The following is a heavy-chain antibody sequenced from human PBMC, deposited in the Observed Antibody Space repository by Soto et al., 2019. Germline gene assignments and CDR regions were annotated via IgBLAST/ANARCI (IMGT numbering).Heavy chain of an antibody. V-gene: IGHV3-15*01. CDR1: GFAFSNAW. CDR2: IKSKTDGGTT. D-gene: IGHD3-22*01. J-gene: IGHJ4*02. CDR3: GTDNSSGYYFFDY. Sequence: PGGSLRLSCAASGFAFSNAWMSWVRQAPGKGLEWVGRIKSKTDGGTTDYAAPVKGRFTISRDDSKNTLYLQMNSLKTEDTAVYYCGTDNSSGYYFFDYWGQGTLVTVSS.